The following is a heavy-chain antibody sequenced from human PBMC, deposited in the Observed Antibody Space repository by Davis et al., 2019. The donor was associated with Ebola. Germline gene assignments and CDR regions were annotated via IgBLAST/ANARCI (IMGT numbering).Heavy chain of an antibody. CDR3: GRGGVPAAIDV. Sequence: GSLRLSCAVSGFTFTSYWMHWVRQAPGKGLVWVSRITSDGRSTAYADFVTGRFIISRDNAKNTLYLQLNSLGPEDTAVYYCGRGGVPAAIDVWGQGTTVTVSS. CDR2: ITSDGRST. J-gene: IGHJ6*02. D-gene: IGHD2-2*01. V-gene: IGHV3-74*03. CDR1: GFTFTSYW.